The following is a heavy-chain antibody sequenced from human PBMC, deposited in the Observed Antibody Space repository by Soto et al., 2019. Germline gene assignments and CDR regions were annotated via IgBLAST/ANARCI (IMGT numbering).Heavy chain of an antibody. CDR2: ISYDGSNK. CDR3: AKVDYDILPLPISFDY. Sequence: QVQLVESGGGVVQPGRSLRLSCAASGFTFSSYGMHWVRQAPGKGLEWVAVISYDGSNKYYVDSVKGRFTISRDNSKNTLYLQMNSLSAEDTAVYYCAKVDYDILPLPISFDYWGQGTLVTVSS. V-gene: IGHV3-30*18. D-gene: IGHD3-9*01. J-gene: IGHJ4*02. CDR1: GFTFSSYG.